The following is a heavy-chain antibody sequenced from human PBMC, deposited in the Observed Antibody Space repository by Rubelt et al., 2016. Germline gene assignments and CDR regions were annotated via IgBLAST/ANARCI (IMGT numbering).Heavy chain of an antibody. D-gene: IGHD6-19*01. Sequence: QVQLVQSGAEVKKPGASVKVSCKASGYTFTSYGISWLRQAPGQGLEWMGWISAYNGNTKYAQKLQGRVNMSTDTSTSTAYMERRSLRADDTAVYYCARVSSSGWPTWGYWGQGTLVTVSS. CDR1: GYTFTSYG. V-gene: IGHV1-18*01. CDR3: ARVSSSGWPTWGY. CDR2: ISAYNGNT. J-gene: IGHJ4*02.